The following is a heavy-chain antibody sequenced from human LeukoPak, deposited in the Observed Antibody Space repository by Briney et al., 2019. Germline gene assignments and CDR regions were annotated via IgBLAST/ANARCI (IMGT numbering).Heavy chain of an antibody. J-gene: IGHJ4*02. CDR1: GFTFSDYY. CDR2: ISSSSRYA. CDR3: ARDRVIQGYSSGWLFDY. V-gene: IGHV3-11*05. Sequence: GGSLRLSCAASGFTFSDYYMSWIRQAPGKGLEWVSDISSSSRYANYADSVKGRFTISRDNAKNSLFLQMNSLRPEDTAVYYCARDRVIQGYSSGWLFDYWGQGTLVTVSS. D-gene: IGHD6-19*01.